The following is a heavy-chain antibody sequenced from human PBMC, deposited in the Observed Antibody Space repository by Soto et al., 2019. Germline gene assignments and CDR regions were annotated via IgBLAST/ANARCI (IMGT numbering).Heavy chain of an antibody. CDR3: ARRGTMTSDAFDI. V-gene: IGHV4-59*08. J-gene: IGHJ3*02. D-gene: IGHD3-22*01. Sequence: QVQLQESGPGLVKPSETLSLTCTVSGGSISSYYWTWIRQPPGKGLEWMGYIYNSGRTNYNPSLKSRVTISVDTSKNQFSLKVSSVTAADTAVYYCARRGTMTSDAFDIWGQGTMVTVSS. CDR1: GGSISSYY. CDR2: IYNSGRT.